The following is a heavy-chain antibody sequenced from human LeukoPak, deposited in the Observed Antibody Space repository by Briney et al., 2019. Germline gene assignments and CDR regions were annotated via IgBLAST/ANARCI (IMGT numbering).Heavy chain of an antibody. CDR1: GYTFTGYY. CDR2: IIPIFGTA. D-gene: IGHD4-23*01. V-gene: IGHV1-69*06. CDR3: ARVRWAATTRDAFDI. J-gene: IGHJ3*02. Sequence: SVKVSCKASGYTFTGYYIHWVRQAPGQGLEWMGGIIPIFGTANYAQKFQGRVTITADKSTSTAYMELSSLRSEDTAVYYCARVRWAATTRDAFDIWGQGTMVTVSS.